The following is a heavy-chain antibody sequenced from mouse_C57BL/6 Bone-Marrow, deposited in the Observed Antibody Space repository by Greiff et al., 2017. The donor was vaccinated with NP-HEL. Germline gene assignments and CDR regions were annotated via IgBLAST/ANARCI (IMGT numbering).Heavy chain of an antibody. D-gene: IGHD1-1*01. V-gene: IGHV1-5*01. CDR1: GYTFTSYW. Sequence: VQLQQSGTVLARPGASVKMSCKTSGYTFTSYWMHWVKQRPGQGLEWIGAIYPGNSDTSYNQKFKGKAKLTAVTSASTAYMELSSLTNEDSAVYYCTRRRTLITTVVPFAYWGQGTLVTVSA. CDR3: TRRRTLITTVVPFAY. J-gene: IGHJ3*01. CDR2: IYPGNSDT.